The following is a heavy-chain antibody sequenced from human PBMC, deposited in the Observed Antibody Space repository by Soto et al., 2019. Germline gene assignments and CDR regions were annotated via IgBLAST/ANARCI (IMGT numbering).Heavy chain of an antibody. Sequence: ASVKVSCKASGYTFTSCAIHWVRQAPGQSLEWMGWINADNGNTKYSQNFQGRVTITRDTSATTAYMELSSLSSEDTAVYYCARDQGYYDSGGFYKPWGQGTLVTVS. CDR3: ARDQGYYDSGGFYKP. V-gene: IGHV1-3*01. CDR2: INADNGNT. CDR1: GYTFTSCA. D-gene: IGHD3-10*01. J-gene: IGHJ5*02.